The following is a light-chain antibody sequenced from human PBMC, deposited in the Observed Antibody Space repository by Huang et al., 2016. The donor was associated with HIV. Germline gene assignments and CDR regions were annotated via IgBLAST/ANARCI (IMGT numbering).Light chain of an antibody. J-gene: IGKJ2*01. V-gene: IGKV1-39*01. CDR1: QSITRF. Sequence: DIQMTQSPSSLSASIGDRVTITCRASQSITRFLNWYQQKPGKAPELLIFTASDLESGVPSRFSGSGAGTDFTLTSDSVQPEDFATYFCQQSYTVPYTFGQGTKLEIK. CDR2: TAS. CDR3: QQSYTVPYT.